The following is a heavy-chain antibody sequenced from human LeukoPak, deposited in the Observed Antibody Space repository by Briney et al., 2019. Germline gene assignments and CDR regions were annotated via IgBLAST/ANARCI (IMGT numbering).Heavy chain of an antibody. CDR1: GGSISSYY. CDR3: ASQRIVGAFGY. V-gene: IGHV4-59*01. CDR2: IYYSGST. Sequence: PSETLSLTCTVSGGSISSYYWSWIRQPPGKGLEWIGYIYYSGSTNYNPSLKSRVTISVDTSKNQFSLRLSSVTAADTAVYYCASQRIVGAFGYWGQGTLVTVSS. J-gene: IGHJ4*02. D-gene: IGHD1-26*01.